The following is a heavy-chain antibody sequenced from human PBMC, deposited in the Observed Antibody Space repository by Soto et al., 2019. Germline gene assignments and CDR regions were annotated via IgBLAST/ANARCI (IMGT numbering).Heavy chain of an antibody. CDR3: ARSGPHGLPINGLDY. CDR1: GGSVNSYY. CDR2: ISYSRGS. V-gene: IGHV4-59*02. D-gene: IGHD4-17*01. J-gene: IGHJ4*02. Sequence: PSETLSLTCTVSGGSVNSYYWSWIRQSPGKGLEWIGYISYSRGSNYNPSLKSRVSISLDTSKNQFSLKLSSVTAADTAVYYCARSGPHGLPINGLDYWGQGTLVTVSS.